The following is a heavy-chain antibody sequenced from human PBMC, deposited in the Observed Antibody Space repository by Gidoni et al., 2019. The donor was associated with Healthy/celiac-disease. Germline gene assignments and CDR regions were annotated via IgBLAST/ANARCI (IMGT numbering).Heavy chain of an antibody. J-gene: IGHJ4*01. V-gene: IGHV3-11*01. CDR3: ARLGYYFYS. CDR2: ISSTGRTI. CDR1: ELTLSYYY. Sequence: QVQPVESGGGLVKPGGSLRLSCASSELTLSYYYMNWIRQAPGKGLEWVSSISSTGRTINYADSVKGRFTISRDNAKNSLYLQMNSLRAEDTAVYYCARLGYYFYSWGHGTLVTVSS.